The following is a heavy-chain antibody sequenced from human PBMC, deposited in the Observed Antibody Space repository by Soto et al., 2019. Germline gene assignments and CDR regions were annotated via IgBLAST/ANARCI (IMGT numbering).Heavy chain of an antibody. CDR3: ARDKVGRAGAPHYYYGMDV. V-gene: IGHV1-18*01. CDR1: GYPFAIYG. Sequence: ASVKVSWKACGYPFAIYGSSWVRQAPGQGLEWMGWISAYNGKTNYAQKLQGRVTMTTDTYTSTAYMEPRSLKSDDTAGYYCARDKVGRAGAPHYYYGMDVWGQGTTVTVSS. CDR2: ISAYNGKT. D-gene: IGHD6-19*01. J-gene: IGHJ6*02.